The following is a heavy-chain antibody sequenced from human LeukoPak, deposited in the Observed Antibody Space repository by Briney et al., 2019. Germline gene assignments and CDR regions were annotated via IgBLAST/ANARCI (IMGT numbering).Heavy chain of an antibody. CDR1: GFSFSEFG. D-gene: IGHD1-1*01. CDR3: ATDVHPGNNWFDP. J-gene: IGHJ5*02. Sequence: GGTLRLSCAASGFSFSEFGMQWVRQAPGKGLEGVAFIRYDGSNKYYADYVKRRFSISRDDSKNTLYLQMNSLRAEDTAVYYCATDVHPGNNWFDPWGQGTLVTVSS. CDR2: IRYDGSNK. V-gene: IGHV3-30*02.